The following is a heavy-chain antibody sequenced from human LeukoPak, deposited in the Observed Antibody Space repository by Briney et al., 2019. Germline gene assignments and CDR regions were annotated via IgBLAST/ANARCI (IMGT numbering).Heavy chain of an antibody. Sequence: PSETLSLTCAVYGGSFSGYYWSWIRQPPGKGLEWIGEINHSGSTNYNPPLKSRVTISVDTSKNQFSLKLSSVTAADTAVYYCAREGIAAAERGFDYWGQGTLVTASS. CDR2: INHSGST. CDR3: AREGIAAAERGFDY. CDR1: GGSFSGYY. J-gene: IGHJ4*02. D-gene: IGHD6-13*01. V-gene: IGHV4-34*01.